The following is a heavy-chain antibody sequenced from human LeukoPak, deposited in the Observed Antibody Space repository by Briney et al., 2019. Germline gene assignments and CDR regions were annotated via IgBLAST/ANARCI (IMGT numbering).Heavy chain of an antibody. CDR1: GYTFTGYY. CDR2: ISPNTGAT. V-gene: IGHV1-2*02. Sequence: ASVKVSCKPSGYTFTGYYLHWVRQAPGQALEGMGWISPNTGATVYAQNFQGRVTMSRDTSISTAYLDLSSLRSDDTAVYYCARDRVGSGWPRPFYFEFWGQGTLVTVSS. J-gene: IGHJ4*02. CDR3: ARDRVGSGWPRPFYFEF. D-gene: IGHD6-19*01.